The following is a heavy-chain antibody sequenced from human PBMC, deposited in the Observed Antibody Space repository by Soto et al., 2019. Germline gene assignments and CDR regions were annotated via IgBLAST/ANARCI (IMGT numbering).Heavy chain of an antibody. CDR3: ARAYYYDSSGRIFDY. D-gene: IGHD3-22*01. Sequence: XHTLSLTFAISGDSFSSNIAAWNWIRQSPSRGLEWLGRTYYRSKWYNDYAVSVKSRITINPDTSKNQFSLQLNSVTPEDTAVYYCARAYYYDSSGRIFDYWGQGTLVTGSS. CDR2: TYYRSKWYN. J-gene: IGHJ4*02. V-gene: IGHV6-1*01. CDR1: GDSFSSNIAA.